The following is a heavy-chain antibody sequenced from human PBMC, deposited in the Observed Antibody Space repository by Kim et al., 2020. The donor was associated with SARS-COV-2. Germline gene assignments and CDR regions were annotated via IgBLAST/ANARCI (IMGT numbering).Heavy chain of an antibody. Sequence: VKCRFTISRDNSNNTLYLQMNSLRAEDTAVYYCARVYYDSSGYYDAFAIWGQGRIVTVSS. CDR3: ARVYYDSSGYYDAFAI. D-gene: IGHD3-22*01. J-gene: IGHJ3*02. V-gene: IGHV3-66*01.